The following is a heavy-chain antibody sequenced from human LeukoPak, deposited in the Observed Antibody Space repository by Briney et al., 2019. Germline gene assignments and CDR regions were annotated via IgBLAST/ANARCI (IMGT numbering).Heavy chain of an antibody. CDR3: ARVSLVRGAPDYYFDY. J-gene: IGHJ4*02. Sequence: SETLSLICTVSGGSINNYYWSWIRQPAGKGLEWLGRIYASGNTNYNPSLKSRVTMSVDTSKNQVSLKLSSVSAADTAVYYCARVSLVRGAPDYYFDYWGQGTLVTVSS. V-gene: IGHV4-4*07. D-gene: IGHD3-10*01. CDR1: GGSINNYY. CDR2: IYASGNT.